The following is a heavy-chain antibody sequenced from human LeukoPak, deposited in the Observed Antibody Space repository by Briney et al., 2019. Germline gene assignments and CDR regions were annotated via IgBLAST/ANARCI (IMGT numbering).Heavy chain of an antibody. V-gene: IGHV3-43*01. CDR3: AKGRGSGSYTFDY. Sequence: GGSLRLSCAGSGFTFGDFSMHWVRQSPGKGLEWVGLIRRDSGRIHYGDSVRGRFTISRDNSKNALYLQMNSLRAEDTAVYYCAKGRGSGSYTFDYWGQGTLVTVSS. J-gene: IGHJ4*02. D-gene: IGHD3-10*01. CDR2: IRRDSGRI. CDR1: GFTFGDFS.